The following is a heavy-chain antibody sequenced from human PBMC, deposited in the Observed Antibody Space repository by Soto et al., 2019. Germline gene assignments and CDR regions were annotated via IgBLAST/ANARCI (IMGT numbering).Heavy chain of an antibody. CDR2: IKQDGSEK. J-gene: IGHJ6*03. V-gene: IGHV3-7*01. Sequence: GGSLRLSCAASGFTFSSYWMSWVRQAPGKELEWVANIKQDGSEKYYVDSVKGRFTISRDNAKNSLYLQMNSLRAEDTAVYYCARAGGYCSGGSCYGHYYYYYMDVWGKGTTVTVSS. D-gene: IGHD2-15*01. CDR1: GFTFSSYW. CDR3: ARAGGYCSGGSCYGHYYYYYMDV.